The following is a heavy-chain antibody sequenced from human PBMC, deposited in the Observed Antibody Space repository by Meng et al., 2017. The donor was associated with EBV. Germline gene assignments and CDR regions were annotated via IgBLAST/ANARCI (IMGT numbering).Heavy chain of an antibody. Sequence: QVQLQQVGTGLLKPSDTLSLTGAVYGGACSCYYWSWIRQPPGKWLEWIDEINHSGSTNYNPSLKSRVTISVNTSKNQFSLKLSSVTAADTAVYYCARGVNLGSWFDYWGQGTLVTVSS. J-gene: IGHJ4*02. CDR3: ARGVNLGSWFDY. CDR1: GGACSCYY. V-gene: IGHV4-34*02. D-gene: IGHD6-13*01. CDR2: INHSGST.